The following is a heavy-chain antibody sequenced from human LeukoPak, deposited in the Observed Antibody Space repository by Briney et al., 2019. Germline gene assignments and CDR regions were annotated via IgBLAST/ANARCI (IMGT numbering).Heavy chain of an antibody. V-gene: IGHV3-21*01. CDR3: ARTTTNRYYYYGMDV. D-gene: IGHD4-4*01. CDR1: GFTFSSYT. Sequence: GSLRLSCAASGFTFSSYTMDWVRQAPGKGLEWVSSISSSSDYIFYADSVKGRFTISRDNAQNSLYLQMNSLRVEDTAVYYCARTTTNRYYYYGMDVWGQGTTVTVSS. J-gene: IGHJ6*02. CDR2: ISSSSDYI.